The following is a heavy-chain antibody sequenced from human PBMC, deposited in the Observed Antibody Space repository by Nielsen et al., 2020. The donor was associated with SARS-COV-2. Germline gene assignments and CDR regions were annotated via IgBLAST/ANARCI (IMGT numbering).Heavy chain of an antibody. V-gene: IGHV3-23*01. Sequence: GESLKISCVASGFTFSSHAFSWVRQAPGKGLEWVSGISGNDNSTFYADSVKGRFTISRDNSKNTVFLQMDGLRADDTATYYRARDPPWFDPWGQGTLATVSS. CDR1: GFTFSSHA. J-gene: IGHJ5*02. CDR2: ISGNDNST. CDR3: ARDPPWFDP.